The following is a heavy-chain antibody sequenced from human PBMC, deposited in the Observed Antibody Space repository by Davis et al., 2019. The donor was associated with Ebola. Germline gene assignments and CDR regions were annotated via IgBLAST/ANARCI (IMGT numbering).Heavy chain of an antibody. Sequence: SGPTLLNPTPTLTLTCNCSGFSLSTRGVGVGWIRQPPGKALEWLTLSYWDDDKRYSPSLKSRLTITKDTSKNQVVLTMTNVDPVDTATYYCAHIYHSTTLQWGAFDIWGQGTMVTVSS. V-gene: IGHV2-5*02. CDR1: GFSLSTRGVG. D-gene: IGHD4-11*01. CDR3: AHIYHSTTLQWGAFDI. CDR2: SYWDDDK. J-gene: IGHJ3*02.